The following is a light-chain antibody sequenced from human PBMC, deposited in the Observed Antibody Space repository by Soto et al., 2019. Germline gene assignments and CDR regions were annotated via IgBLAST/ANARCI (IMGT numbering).Light chain of an antibody. CDR2: GAS. CDR1: QRVRTN. V-gene: IGKV3-15*01. Sequence: RLMTQYPDTLSVSPGETVTLSCRARQRVRTNLAWYQHKPGQSPRLLIYGASSRATGFPARFSGSGSGTEFTLTISSLQAEDFAVYCCPLYDFPGWTFGEGTKVDIK. J-gene: IGKJ1*01. CDR3: PLYDFPGWT.